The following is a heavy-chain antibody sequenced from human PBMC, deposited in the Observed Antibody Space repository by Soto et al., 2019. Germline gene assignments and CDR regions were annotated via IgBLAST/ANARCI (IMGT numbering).Heavy chain of an antibody. Sequence: SVQVSCKASGYTFTSYGISWVRQAPGQGLEWMGGIIPIFGTANYAQKFQGRVTITADESTSTAYMELSSLRSEDTAVYYCARATVVSLPIAALLSWFDSWGQGTLVTVCS. CDR3: ARATVVSLPIAALLSWFDS. CDR1: GYTFTSYG. J-gene: IGHJ5*01. CDR2: IIPIFGTA. V-gene: IGHV1-69*13. D-gene: IGHD6-6*01.